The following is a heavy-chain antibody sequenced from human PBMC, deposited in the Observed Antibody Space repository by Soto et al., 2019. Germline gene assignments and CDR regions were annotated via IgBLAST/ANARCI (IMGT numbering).Heavy chain of an antibody. Sequence: GASVKVSCKASGGTFSSYTISWVRQAPGQGLEWMGRIIPILGIANYAQKFQGRVTITADKSTSTAYMELSSLRSEDTAVYYCARDYCTNGVCYEPFDPWGQGTLVTVSS. D-gene: IGHD2-8*01. J-gene: IGHJ5*02. CDR1: GGTFSSYT. CDR3: ARDYCTNGVCYEPFDP. V-gene: IGHV1-69*04. CDR2: IIPILGIA.